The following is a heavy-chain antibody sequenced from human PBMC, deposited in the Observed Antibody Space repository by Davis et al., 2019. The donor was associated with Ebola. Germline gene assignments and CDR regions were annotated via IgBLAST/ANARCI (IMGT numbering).Heavy chain of an antibody. CDR3: AKVSGLWFGGPLDY. D-gene: IGHD3-10*01. V-gene: IGHV3-23*01. CDR2: FSGSGGTT. J-gene: IGHJ4*02. Sequence: PGGSLRLSCAASGFTSSSYAMSWVRQAPGKGLEWVSGFSGSGGTTYYADSVKGRFTISRDNSKNTLYLQMKSLRAEDTAIYYCAKVSGLWFGGPLDYWGQGTLVTVSS. CDR1: GFTSSSYA.